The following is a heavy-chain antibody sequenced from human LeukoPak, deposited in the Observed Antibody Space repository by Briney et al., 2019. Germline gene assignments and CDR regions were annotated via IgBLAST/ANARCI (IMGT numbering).Heavy chain of an antibody. Sequence: ASVKVSCKASGYTFTGYYMHWVRQAPGQGLEWMGWINPNSCGTNYAQKFQGRVTMTRDTSISTAYMELSRLRSDDTAVYYCARAVVRGINWFDPWGQGTLVTVSS. CDR3: ARAVVRGINWFDP. CDR1: GYTFTGYY. D-gene: IGHD3-10*01. J-gene: IGHJ5*02. V-gene: IGHV1-2*02. CDR2: INPNSCGT.